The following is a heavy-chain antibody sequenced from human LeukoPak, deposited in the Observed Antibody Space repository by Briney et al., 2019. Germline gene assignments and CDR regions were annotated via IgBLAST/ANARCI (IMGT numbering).Heavy chain of an antibody. CDR3: ARGRVPAAMRELDY. J-gene: IGHJ4*02. CDR2: IYHSGST. CDR1: GGSISSGGYY. Sequence: SQTLSLTCTVSGGSISSGGYYWSWIRQPPGKGLEWIGYIYHSGSTYYNPSLKSRVTISVDTSKNQFSLKLSSVTAADTAVYHCARGRVPAAMRELDYWDQGTLVTVSS. V-gene: IGHV4-30-2*01. D-gene: IGHD2-2*01.